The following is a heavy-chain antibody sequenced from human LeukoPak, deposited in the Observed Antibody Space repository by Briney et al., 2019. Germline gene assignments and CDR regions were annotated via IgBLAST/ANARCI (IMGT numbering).Heavy chain of an antibody. D-gene: IGHD6-19*01. V-gene: IGHV1-18*01. Sequence: VASVKVSCKASGYTFTSYGISWVRQAPGQGLEWMGWISAYNGNTNYAQKLQGRVTMTTDTSTSTAYMELRSLRSDDTAVYYCARGVAGPYYYYYMDVWGRGTTVTVSS. J-gene: IGHJ6*03. CDR3: ARGVAGPYYYYYMDV. CDR1: GYTFTSYG. CDR2: ISAYNGNT.